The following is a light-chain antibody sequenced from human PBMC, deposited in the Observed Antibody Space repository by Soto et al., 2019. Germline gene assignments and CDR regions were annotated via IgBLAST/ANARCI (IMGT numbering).Light chain of an antibody. Sequence: QSVLTQPASVSGSPGQSITISCTGTSSDVGGYNYVSWYQQHPGKAPKLMIYDVSSRPSGVSHRFSGSKSGNTASLTISGLQAEDEADYYCSSYTSSTTQVFGGGTKLTVL. J-gene: IGLJ3*02. CDR1: SSDVGGYNY. V-gene: IGLV2-14*03. CDR2: DVS. CDR3: SSYTSSTTQV.